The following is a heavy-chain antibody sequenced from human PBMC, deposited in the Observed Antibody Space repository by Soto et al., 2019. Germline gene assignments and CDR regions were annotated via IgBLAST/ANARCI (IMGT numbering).Heavy chain of an antibody. J-gene: IGHJ4*02. CDR1: WFTFVRTW. CDR2: LNEDGSET. Sequence: GGSLRLSCASSWFTFVRTWVQWVRQAPGKGPEWVAILNEDGSETYYVDSVKGRFTISRDNARNSLYLEMNSLRDEDTAVYFCGRGGGWFFDSWGQGTLVTVSS. V-gene: IGHV3-7*01. CDR3: GRGGGWFFDS. D-gene: IGHD6-19*01.